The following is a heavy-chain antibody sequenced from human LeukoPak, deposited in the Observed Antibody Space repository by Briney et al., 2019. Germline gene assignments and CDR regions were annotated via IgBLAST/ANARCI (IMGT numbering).Heavy chain of an antibody. CDR2: ISAYNGNT. D-gene: IGHD1-26*01. CDR1: GYTFTSYG. V-gene: IGHV1-18*01. Sequence: ASVKVSCKVSGYTFTSYGISWVRQAPGQGLEWMGWISAYNGNTNYAQKLQGRVTMTTDTSTSTAYMELRSLRSDDTAVYYCARGWVGATTTSDDAFDIWGQGTMVTVSS. J-gene: IGHJ3*02. CDR3: ARGWVGATTTSDDAFDI.